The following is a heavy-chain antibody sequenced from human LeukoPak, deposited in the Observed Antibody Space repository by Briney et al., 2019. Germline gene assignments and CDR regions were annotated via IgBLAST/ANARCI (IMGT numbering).Heavy chain of an antibody. Sequence: GGSLRLSCAASGFTFSSYEMNWVRQAPGKWLEWVSYISDSGTSRKYGDSVKGRFTISRDNTKNSLYLQMNNLRAEDTAVYYCVRDHSGWSLDPWGQGTLVTVSS. V-gene: IGHV3-48*03. D-gene: IGHD6-19*01. CDR2: ISDSGTSR. CDR3: VRDHSGWSLDP. CDR1: GFTFSSYE. J-gene: IGHJ5*02.